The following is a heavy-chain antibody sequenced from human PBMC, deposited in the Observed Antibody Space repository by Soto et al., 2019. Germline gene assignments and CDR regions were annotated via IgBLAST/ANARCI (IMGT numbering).Heavy chain of an antibody. CDR3: ARGGPTTSYYLAF. CDR2: IRHSGST. CDR1: GGSFSDYY. D-gene: IGHD2-2*01. J-gene: IGHJ4*02. V-gene: IGHV4-34*01. Sequence: SETLSLTCAVFGGSFSDYYWNWVRQPPGKGLEWIGEIRHSGSTNYNPALKSRLTMSVDTSKNQFSLKLSSVTAADTAMYYCARGGPTTSYYLAFWGQGTLVTVSS.